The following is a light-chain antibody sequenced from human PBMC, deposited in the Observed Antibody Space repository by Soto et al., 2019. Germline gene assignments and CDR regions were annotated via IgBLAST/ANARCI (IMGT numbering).Light chain of an antibody. J-gene: IGLJ1*01. CDR1: TGAVTSGFY. Sequence: QAVVTQEPSLTVSPGGTVTLTCASSTGAVTSGFYPNWFQQKPGQAPRPLIYSSISKHSWTPARFSGSLIGGKAVLTLSNVQPEDEADYYCLLYDGRTHVFGTGTKLTVL. V-gene: IGLV7-43*01. CDR2: SSI. CDR3: LLYDGRTHV.